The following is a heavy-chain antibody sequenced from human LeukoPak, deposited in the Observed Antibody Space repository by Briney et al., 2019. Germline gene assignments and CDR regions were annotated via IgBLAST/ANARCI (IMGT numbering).Heavy chain of an antibody. CDR3: ARYDNSGYTFDY. CDR2: INAGNGST. J-gene: IGHJ4*02. CDR1: EYTFTNYD. D-gene: IGHD3-22*01. Sequence: ASVNVSCKASEYTFTNYDMHWVRQAPGQRLEWMGWINAGNGSTKYSQKFQGRVTITRDTSASTAYMELSSLRSEDTAVYYCARYDNSGYTFDYWGQGTLVTVSS. V-gene: IGHV1-3*01.